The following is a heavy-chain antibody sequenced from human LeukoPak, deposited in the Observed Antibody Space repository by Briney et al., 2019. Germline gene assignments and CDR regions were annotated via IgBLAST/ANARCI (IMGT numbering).Heavy chain of an antibody. CDR2: INWSGGST. CDR3: ARNSGAGYYFYMDV. CDR1: GFIFDDHG. D-gene: IGHD3-10*01. V-gene: IGHV3-20*04. J-gene: IGHJ6*03. Sequence: GGSLRLSCAASGFIFDDHGMNWVRQAPGKGLEWVSGINWSGGSTSYADSVKGRFTISRDSAKNSLYLQMNSLRAEDTALYYCARNSGAGYYFYMDVWGKGTAVTVSS.